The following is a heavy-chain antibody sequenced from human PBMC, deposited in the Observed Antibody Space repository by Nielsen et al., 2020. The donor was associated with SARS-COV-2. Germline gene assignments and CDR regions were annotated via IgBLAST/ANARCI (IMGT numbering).Heavy chain of an antibody. J-gene: IGHJ1*01. D-gene: IGHD6-19*01. CDR1: GFTFSSYW. Sequence: GESLKISCAASGFTFSSYWMSWVRQAPGKGLEWVANIKQDGSEKFYVDSVKGRFTISRDNAKNSLYLQMNSLRAEDTAVYYCALELAVAGTQYFQHWGQGTLVTVSS. CDR3: ALELAVAGTQYFQH. V-gene: IGHV3-7*03. CDR2: IKQDGSEK.